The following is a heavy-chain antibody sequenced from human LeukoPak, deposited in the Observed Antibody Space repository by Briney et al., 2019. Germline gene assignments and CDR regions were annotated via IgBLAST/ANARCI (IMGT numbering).Heavy chain of an antibody. V-gene: IGHV3-15*01. Sequence: PGGSLRLSCAASGFTFSNAWMTWVRQAPGKGLEWVGRVKRKIDGETTDYAAAVEGRFAISRDDSKNTVYLQMNSLKTEGTALYYCTTDSAAYWGQGTLVTVSS. CDR2: VKRKIDGETT. J-gene: IGHJ4*02. CDR3: TTDSAAY. CDR1: GFTFSNAW.